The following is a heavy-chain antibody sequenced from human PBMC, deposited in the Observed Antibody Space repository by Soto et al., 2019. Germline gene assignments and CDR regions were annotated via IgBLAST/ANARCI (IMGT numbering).Heavy chain of an antibody. CDR1: GGSISSSSYY. CDR2: IYYSGST. V-gene: IGHV4-39*01. D-gene: IGHD3-16*02. J-gene: IGHJ4*02. Sequence: SETLSLTCTVSGGSISSSSYYWGWIRQPPGKGLAWIGSIYYSGSTYYNPSLKSRVTISVATSKNQFSLKLSSVTAADTAVYYLASLGIEGELSLFLVYWGQGTLVTDSS. CDR3: ASLGIEGELSLFLVY.